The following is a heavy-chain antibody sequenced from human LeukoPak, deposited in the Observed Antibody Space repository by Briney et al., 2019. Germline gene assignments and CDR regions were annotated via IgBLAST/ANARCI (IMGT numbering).Heavy chain of an antibody. V-gene: IGHV3-74*01. CDR2: INTDGGTT. CDR3: ARGKSSYYDSSGYDY. J-gene: IGHJ4*02. Sequence: GGSLRLSCAASGFTFSGHWMHWVRQAPGKGLVGVSRINTDGGTTYYADSVKGRFTISRDNAKDTLYLQMDSLRAEDTAVYFCARGKSSYYDSSGYDYWGQGTLVTVSS. D-gene: IGHD3-22*01. CDR1: GFTFSGHW.